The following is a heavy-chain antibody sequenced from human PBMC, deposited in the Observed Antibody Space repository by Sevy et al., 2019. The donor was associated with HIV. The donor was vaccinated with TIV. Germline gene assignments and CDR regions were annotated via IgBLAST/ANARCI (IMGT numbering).Heavy chain of an antibody. D-gene: IGHD4-17*01. Sequence: ASVKVSCKASGYTFSDYYIHWVRQAPGQGLEWMAWINPNEGVTHYAQRFQGGVTLTRDTSVSTAYMDLRGLRYDDTAIYYCARLTTRPTSDLYGMDVWGQGTPVTVSS. CDR2: INPNEGVT. CDR3: ARLTTRPTSDLYGMDV. J-gene: IGHJ6*02. V-gene: IGHV1-2*02. CDR1: GYTFSDYY.